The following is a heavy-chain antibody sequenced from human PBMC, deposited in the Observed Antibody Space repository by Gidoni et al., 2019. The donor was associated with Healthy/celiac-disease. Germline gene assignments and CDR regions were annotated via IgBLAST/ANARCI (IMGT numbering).Heavy chain of an antibody. V-gene: IGHV1-8*01. J-gene: IGHJ2*01. D-gene: IGHD6-19*01. Sequence: QVQLVQSGAEVKKPGASVKVSCTASGYTFTSYDINWVRQATGQGLEWMGWKNPNSGNTGYAQKFQGRVTMTRNTSISTAYMELSSLRSEDTAVYYCARAYSSGWYWYFDLWGRGTLVTVSS. CDR2: KNPNSGNT. CDR3: ARAYSSGWYWYFDL. CDR1: GYTFTSYD.